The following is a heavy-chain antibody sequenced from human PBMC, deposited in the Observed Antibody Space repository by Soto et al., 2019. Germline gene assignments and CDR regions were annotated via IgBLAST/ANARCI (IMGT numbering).Heavy chain of an antibody. CDR3: ARGWGGYDSSGYGNWFDP. J-gene: IGHJ5*02. D-gene: IGHD3-22*01. Sequence: GGSLRLSCAASGFTFSSYWMHWVRQAPGKGLVWVSRINSDGSSTSYADSVKGRFTISRDNAKNTLYLQMNSLRAEDTAVYYCARGWGGYDSSGYGNWFDPWGQGTLVTVSS. V-gene: IGHV3-74*01. CDR1: GFTFSSYW. CDR2: INSDGSST.